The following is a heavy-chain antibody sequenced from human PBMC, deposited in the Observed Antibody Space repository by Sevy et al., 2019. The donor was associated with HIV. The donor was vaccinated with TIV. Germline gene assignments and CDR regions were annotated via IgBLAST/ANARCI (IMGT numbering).Heavy chain of an antibody. J-gene: IGHJ3*02. CDR3: ARDRRALGYDFWSGYFDAFDI. V-gene: IGHV3-74*01. CDR1: GFTFSSYW. Sequence: RGSLRLSCTASGFTFSSYWMHWVRQAPGKGLVWVSRINSDGSSTSYADSVKGRFTISRDNAKNTLYLQMNSLRAEDTAVYYCARDRRALGYDFWSGYFDAFDIWGQGTMVTVSS. CDR2: INSDGSST. D-gene: IGHD3-3*01.